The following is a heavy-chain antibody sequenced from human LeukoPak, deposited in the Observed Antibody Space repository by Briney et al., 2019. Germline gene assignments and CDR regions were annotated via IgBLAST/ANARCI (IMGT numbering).Heavy chain of an antibody. CDR1: GFTFSSYG. CDR2: IWYDGSNK. CDR3: ARDRNTYYDYVWGSYRYTPFDYYYYGMDV. J-gene: IGHJ6*01. Sequence: GGSLRLSCAASGFTFSSYGMHWVRQAPGKGLERVAVIWYDGSNKYYADSVKGRFTISRDNSKNTLYLQMNSLRAEDTAVYYCARDRNTYYDYVWGSYRYTPFDYYYYGMDVWGQGTTVTVSS. V-gene: IGHV3-33*01. D-gene: IGHD3-16*02.